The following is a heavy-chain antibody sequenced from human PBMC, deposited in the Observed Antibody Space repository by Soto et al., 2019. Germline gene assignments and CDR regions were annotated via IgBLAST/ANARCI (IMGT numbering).Heavy chain of an antibody. CDR1: GGSISSGGYS. D-gene: IGHD3-10*02. CDR3: ARHRLFEEFLTWFDP. J-gene: IGHJ5*02. V-gene: IGHV4-61*08. CDR2: IYYSGST. Sequence: PSETLSLTCAVSGGSISSGGYSWSWIRQPPGKGLEWIGYIYYSGSTNYNSSLKSRVTISVDTSKNQFSLKLRSMTAADTAVYYCARHRLFEEFLTWFDPWGQGTLVTVSS.